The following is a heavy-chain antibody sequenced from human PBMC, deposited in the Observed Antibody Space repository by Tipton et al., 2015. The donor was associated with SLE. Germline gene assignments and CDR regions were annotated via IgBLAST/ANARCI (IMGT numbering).Heavy chain of an antibody. CDR3: ATTTTVTKDFQH. Sequence: LRLSCTVSGGSISSYYWSWIRQPPGKGLEWIGEINHSGSTNYNPSLKSRVTISVDTSKNQFSLKLSSVTAADTAVYYCATTTTVTKDFQHWGQGTLVTVSS. D-gene: IGHD4-17*01. CDR1: GGSISSYY. CDR2: INHSGST. J-gene: IGHJ1*01. V-gene: IGHV4-34*01.